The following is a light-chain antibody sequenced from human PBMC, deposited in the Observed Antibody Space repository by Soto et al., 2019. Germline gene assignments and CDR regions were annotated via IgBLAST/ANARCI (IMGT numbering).Light chain of an antibody. CDR2: DAS. Sequence: EIVLTQSPATLSLSPGERATLSCRASQSVSSYLAWYQQKPGQAPRLLIYDASNRATGIPARFSGSGSGTDFTLTISSLDPEDFAVYYCQQRSNWLTFGGGTKV. CDR1: QSVSSY. CDR3: QQRSNWLT. J-gene: IGKJ4*01. V-gene: IGKV3-11*01.